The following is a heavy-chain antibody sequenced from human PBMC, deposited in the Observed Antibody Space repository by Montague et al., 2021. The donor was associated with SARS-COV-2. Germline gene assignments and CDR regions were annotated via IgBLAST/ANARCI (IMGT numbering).Heavy chain of an antibody. Sequence: SLRLSCAASGFTFSSYSMNWVRQAPVKGLEWVSSISSSISYIYYXDSXHVRFTISRDNAKNSLYLQMNSLRAEDTAVYYCASELHPNYYYGMDVWGQGTTVTVSS. J-gene: IGHJ6*02. V-gene: IGHV3-21*01. D-gene: IGHD4-11*01. CDR1: GFTFSSYS. CDR2: ISSSISYI. CDR3: ASELHPNYYYGMDV.